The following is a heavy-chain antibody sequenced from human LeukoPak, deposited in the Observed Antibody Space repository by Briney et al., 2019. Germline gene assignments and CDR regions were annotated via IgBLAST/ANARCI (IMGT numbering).Heavy chain of an antibody. D-gene: IGHD4-17*01. J-gene: IGHJ2*01. V-gene: IGHV3-48*01. CDR2: ISPRSATI. CDR1: GFTFSTHG. CDR3: ARVRGPTVTTWYFDL. Sequence: QPGGSLRLSCGASGFTFSTHGMIWVRQAPGKGLEWVSYISPRSATIYYADSVKGRFTISRDDARNSLFLQMHSPRAGDTVVYYCARVRGPTVTTWYFDLWGRGTLVTVSS.